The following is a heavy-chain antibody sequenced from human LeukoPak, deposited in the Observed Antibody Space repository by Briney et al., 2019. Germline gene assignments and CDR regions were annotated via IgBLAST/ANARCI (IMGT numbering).Heavy chain of an antibody. CDR3: TTDFSPCDFSSGYYSY. CDR1: GFTFTSAW. CDR2: IKSNLDGGTT. J-gene: IGHJ4*02. D-gene: IGHD3-3*01. Sequence: GGSLRLSCAASGFTFTSAWMAWVRQAPGKGLEWVGRIKSNLDGGTTDFAAPVKGRFSISRDDLARTLYLQMNNLKADDTGVYYSTTDFSPCDFSSGYYSYWGQGSLVTVSS. V-gene: IGHV3-15*05.